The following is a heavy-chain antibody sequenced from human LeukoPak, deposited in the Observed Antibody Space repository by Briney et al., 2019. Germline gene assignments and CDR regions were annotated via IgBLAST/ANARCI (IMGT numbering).Heavy chain of an antibody. CDR2: IRSKAYGGTT. J-gene: IGHJ1*01. CDR1: GFTFGDHA. V-gene: IGHV3-49*03. Sequence: GGSLRLSCTASGFTFGDHAMSWFRQAPGKGLEWVGFIRSKAYGGTTEYAASVKGRFTISRDDSKSIAYLQMNSLKTEDTAVYYCTRDRPNWYSSSWNRYFQHWGQGTLVTVSS. CDR3: TRDRPNWYSSSWNRYFQH. D-gene: IGHD6-13*01.